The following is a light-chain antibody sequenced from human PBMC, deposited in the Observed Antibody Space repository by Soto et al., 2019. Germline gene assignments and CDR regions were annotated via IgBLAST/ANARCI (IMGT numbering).Light chain of an antibody. CDR2: GAS. CDR3: QQYGNSLT. J-gene: IGKJ4*01. V-gene: IGKV3-20*01. Sequence: EFVLTQSPGSLCLSPGERVTLAGRASQSVYNNYLAWYQQRPGQAPRTLIYGASSRATGIPDRFSGSGSGTDFTLSISGLEPEDSAVYYCQQYGNSLTFGGGTKVDIK. CDR1: QSVYNNY.